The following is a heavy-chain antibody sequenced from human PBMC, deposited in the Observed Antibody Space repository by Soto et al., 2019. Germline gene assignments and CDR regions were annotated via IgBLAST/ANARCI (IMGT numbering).Heavy chain of an antibody. CDR2: ISDDGSNK. J-gene: IGHJ6*02. V-gene: IGHV3-30*03. CDR1: GFIFSNYG. CDR3: ARPRQPYYYCFGMDV. D-gene: IGHD2-2*01. Sequence: QVQLVESGGGVVQPGRSLRLSCAVSGFIFSNYGMHWVRQAPGKGLEWVAVISDDGSNKYYADSVKGRFAISRDSPKNTLYLQMNSLRGEDTAVYYCARPRQPYYYCFGMDVWGQGTTVTVSS.